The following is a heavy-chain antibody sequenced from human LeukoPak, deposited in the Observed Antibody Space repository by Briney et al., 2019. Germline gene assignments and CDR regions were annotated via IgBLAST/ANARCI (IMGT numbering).Heavy chain of an antibody. CDR3: ARDRRASIQDP. Sequence: GRSLRLSCAASGFTFSSYAMHWVRQAPGKGLEWVAVISYDGSNKYYADSVKGQFTISRDNSKNTLYLQMNSLRAEDTAVYYCARDRRASIQDPWGQGTLVTVSS. CDR1: GFTFSSYA. J-gene: IGHJ5*02. D-gene: IGHD6-6*01. V-gene: IGHV3-30-3*01. CDR2: ISYDGSNK.